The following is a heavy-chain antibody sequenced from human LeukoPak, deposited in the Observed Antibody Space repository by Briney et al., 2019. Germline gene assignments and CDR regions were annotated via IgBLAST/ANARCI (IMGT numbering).Heavy chain of an antibody. CDR3: ATIQYGDYYYYYMDV. Sequence: ASVKVSCKVSGYTLTELSMHWVRQAPGKGLEWMGGFDPEDGETIYAQKFQGRVTMTEDTSTDTAYMELSSLRSEDTAVYYCATIQYGDYYYYYMDVWGKGTTVTVSS. CDR2: FDPEDGET. V-gene: IGHV1-24*01. J-gene: IGHJ6*03. CDR1: GYTLTELS. D-gene: IGHD4-11*01.